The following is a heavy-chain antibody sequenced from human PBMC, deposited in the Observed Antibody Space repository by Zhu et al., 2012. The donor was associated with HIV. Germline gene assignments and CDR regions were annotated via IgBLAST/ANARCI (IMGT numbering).Heavy chain of an antibody. Sequence: QVQLQESGPGLVKPSETLSLTCAVSGYSISSGYYWGWIRQPPGKGLEWIGSIYHSGSTYYNPSLKSRVTISVDTSKNQFSLKLSSVTAADTAVYYCARHTRSGSYYWYFDLVGPWHPGPLSPQ. V-gene: IGHV4-38-2*01. CDR2: IYHSGST. CDR3: ARHTRSGSYYWYFDL. J-gene: IGHJ2*01. D-gene: IGHD3-10*01. CDR1: GYSISSGYY.